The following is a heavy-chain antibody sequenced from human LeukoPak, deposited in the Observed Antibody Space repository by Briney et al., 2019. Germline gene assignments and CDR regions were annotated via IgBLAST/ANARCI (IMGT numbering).Heavy chain of an antibody. CDR1: GYTFSNYD. Sequence: ASVKVSCKASGYTFSNYDINWVRQATGQGLEWMAWMNPSSGNTAYAQKFQGRVTLTRGTSIDTAYMELSSLRSEDTAVYYCARGPSGHRSDFDYWGQGTLVTVSS. CDR2: MNPSSGNT. D-gene: IGHD1-1*01. CDR3: ARGPSGHRSDFDY. V-gene: IGHV1-8*02. J-gene: IGHJ4*02.